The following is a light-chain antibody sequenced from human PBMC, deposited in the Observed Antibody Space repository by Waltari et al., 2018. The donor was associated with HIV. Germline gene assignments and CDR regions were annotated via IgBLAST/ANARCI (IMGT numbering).Light chain of an antibody. CDR1: NLHSKK. V-gene: IGLV3-21*04. J-gene: IGLJ3*02. Sequence: SSVLTHPPSVSVAPGKRAGITCEGNNLHSKKVHRYQQKPGQAPALVIYYDSDRPSGIPERFSGSNSGDTATLTISRVGDGDEADYYCQVWDSSSDHVLFGGGTKLTVL. CDR3: QVWDSSSDHVL. CDR2: YDS.